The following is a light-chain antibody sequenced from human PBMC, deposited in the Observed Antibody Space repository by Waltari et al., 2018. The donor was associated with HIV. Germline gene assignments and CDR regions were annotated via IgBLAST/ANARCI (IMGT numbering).Light chain of an antibody. J-gene: IGLJ3*02. Sequence: QAVVTQEPSLTVSPGGTVTLTCGSSTGVVTSGHYPYWFQQKPGQARTLIYDTANKHSWTPARFSGSLLGGKAALTLSGAQPEDEAEYYCLLSYSGGRPVFGGGTMLTVL. V-gene: IGLV7-46*01. CDR3: LLSYSGGRPV. CDR2: DTA. CDR1: TGVVTSGHY.